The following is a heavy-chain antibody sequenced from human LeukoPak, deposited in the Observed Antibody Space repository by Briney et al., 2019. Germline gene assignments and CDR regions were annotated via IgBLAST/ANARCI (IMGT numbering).Heavy chain of an antibody. CDR1: GYDLGFDE. Sequence: LRFCCTASGYDLGFDEKQRFRKSQVHWLEWVAYFAGSDTTTYYADSVKGRFTISRDNARNSLYLQMNSLRAEDTALYYCTTLGYHLDSWGQGTLVTVSS. D-gene: IGHD3-22*01. J-gene: IGHJ4*02. CDR2: FAGSDTTT. CDR3: TTLGYHLDS. V-gene: IGHV3-48*03.